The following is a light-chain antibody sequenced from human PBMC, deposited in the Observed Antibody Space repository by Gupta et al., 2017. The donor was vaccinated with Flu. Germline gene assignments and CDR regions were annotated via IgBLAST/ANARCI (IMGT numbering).Light chain of an antibody. CDR1: KLGYKY. Sequence: SYELTQPPSVSVSPGQTASITCSGDKLGYKYVSWYQQKPGQSPILGSYQDDKRPSEIPERCSGSNSGNKATLTISGTQALDEAEDHCQEWDDRNLGVFAGGTKLTVL. CDR3: QEWDDRNLGV. J-gene: IGLJ3*02. V-gene: IGLV3-1*01. CDR2: QDD.